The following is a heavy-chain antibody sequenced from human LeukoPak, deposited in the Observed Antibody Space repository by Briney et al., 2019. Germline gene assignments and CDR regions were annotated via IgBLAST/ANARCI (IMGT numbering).Heavy chain of an antibody. J-gene: IGHJ4*02. D-gene: IGHD3-22*01. CDR1: VYTLTELS. V-gene: IGHV1-24*01. CDR2: FYPEDGET. CDR3: ATDLSSYYYDSSGYRPGY. Sequence: GASVKVSRKVSVYTLTELSMHCVRQAPGKGGECVGGFYPEDGETIYAQKIQGRVTMTEDTSTDTAYMELSSLRSEDTAVYYCATDLSSYYYDSSGYRPGYWGQGTLVTVSS.